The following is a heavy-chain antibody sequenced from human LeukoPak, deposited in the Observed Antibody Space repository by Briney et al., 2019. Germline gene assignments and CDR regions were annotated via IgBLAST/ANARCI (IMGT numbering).Heavy chain of an antibody. V-gene: IGHV1-3*01. J-gene: IGHJ1*01. CDR2: INGGNGNT. Sequence: GRSLSLPCAASGFTFSSYGMHWVRQAPGQSLEWMGWINGGNGNTKYSEKFRGRVTIIRDTSASTAYMELSSLRSEDTAVYYCARVPLHDDSGHYYPHWGQGTLVTVSS. D-gene: IGHD3-22*01. CDR1: GFTFSSYG. CDR3: ARVPLHDDSGHYYPH.